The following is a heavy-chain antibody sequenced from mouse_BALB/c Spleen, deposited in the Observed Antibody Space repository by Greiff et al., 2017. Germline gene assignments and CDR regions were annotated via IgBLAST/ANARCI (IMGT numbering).Heavy chain of an antibody. CDR1: GYSITSDYA. Sequence: EVQLQQSGPGLVKPSQSLSLTCTVTGYSITSDYAWNWIRQFPGNKLEWMGYISYSGSTSYNPSLKSRISITRDTSKNQFFLQLNSVTTEDTATYYCARSTDYYAMDYWGQGTSVTVSS. J-gene: IGHJ4*01. CDR3: ARSTDYYAMDY. CDR2: ISYSGST. V-gene: IGHV3-2*02.